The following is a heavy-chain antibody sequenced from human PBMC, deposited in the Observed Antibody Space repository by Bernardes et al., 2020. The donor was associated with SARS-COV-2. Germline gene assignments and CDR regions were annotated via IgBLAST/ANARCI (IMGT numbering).Heavy chain of an antibody. CDR3: LSVTWSQRDDFDV. V-gene: IGHV1-2*02. Sequence: ASVKVSFKASGYTFTVYHIPWVLPSPGQGLEWIVWFYPNTCSTTYAQNFQVRVTMTRDTSITTAYMELSGLRIDDTDVYYCLSVTWSQRDDFDVGGQGTVVTVSS. J-gene: IGHJ3*01. D-gene: IGHD1-26*01. CDR1: GYTFTVYH. CDR2: FYPNTCST.